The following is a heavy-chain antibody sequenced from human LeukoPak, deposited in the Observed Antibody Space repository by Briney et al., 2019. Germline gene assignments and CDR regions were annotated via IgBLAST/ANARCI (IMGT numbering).Heavy chain of an antibody. D-gene: IGHD3-10*01. CDR2: ISSSSSYI. CDR3: ARVGGITLALAPSPFPDYNYYYMDV. V-gene: IGHV3-21*01. Sequence: PGGSLRHSCAASGFTFRNYNMNWVRQAPGKGLEWVSSISSSSSYIYYTDSVKGRFTISRDNAKKSLYLQMNSLRAEDTAVYYCARVGGITLALAPSPFPDYNYYYMDVWGKGTTVTVSS. CDR1: GFTFRNYN. J-gene: IGHJ6*03.